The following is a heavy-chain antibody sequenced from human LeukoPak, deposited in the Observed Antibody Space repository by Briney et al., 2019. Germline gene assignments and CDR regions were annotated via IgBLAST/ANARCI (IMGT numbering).Heavy chain of an antibody. CDR2: IYHSGST. D-gene: IGHD4-23*01. CDR3: ARVLSGGNSGAHY. V-gene: IGHV4-34*01. J-gene: IGHJ4*02. Sequence: SETLSLTCAVYGGSFSGYYWSWIRQPPGKGLEWIGSIYHSGSTYYNSSLKSRVTVSLDTSKNQFSLKLSSVTAADTAVYYCARVLSGGNSGAHYWGQGTLVIVSS. CDR1: GGSFSGYY.